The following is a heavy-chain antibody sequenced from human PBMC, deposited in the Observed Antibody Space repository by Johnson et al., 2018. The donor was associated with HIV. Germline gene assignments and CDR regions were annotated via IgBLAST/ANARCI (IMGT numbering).Heavy chain of an antibody. CDR1: GFTFSSYA. D-gene: IGHD6-19*01. CDR3: ARDDSSGWYGLGAFDI. V-gene: IGHV3-30*04. Sequence: QVQLVESGGGVVQPGRSLRLSCAASGFTFSSYAMHWVRQAPGKGLEWVAVISYDGSNKYYADSVKGRFTISRDNSKKTLYLQMNSLRAEDTAVYYCARDDSSGWYGLGAFDIWGQGTMVTVS. CDR2: ISYDGSNK. J-gene: IGHJ3*02.